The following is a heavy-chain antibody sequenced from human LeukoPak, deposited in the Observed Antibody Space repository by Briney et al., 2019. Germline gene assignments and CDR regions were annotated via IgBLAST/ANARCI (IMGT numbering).Heavy chain of an antibody. J-gene: IGHJ4*02. Sequence: SETLSLTCTVSGGSISSSSYYWGWIRQPPGQGLEWIGSIYYSGSTYYNPSLKSRVTISVDTSKNQFSLKLSSVTAADTAVYYCARRSYDILTGYYNVDYWGQGTLVTVSS. V-gene: IGHV4-39*01. CDR1: GGSISSSSYY. CDR2: IYYSGST. CDR3: ARRSYDILTGYYNVDY. D-gene: IGHD3-9*01.